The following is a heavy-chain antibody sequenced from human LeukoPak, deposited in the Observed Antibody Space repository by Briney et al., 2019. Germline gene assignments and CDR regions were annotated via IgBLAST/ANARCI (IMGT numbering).Heavy chain of an antibody. J-gene: IGHJ5*02. V-gene: IGHV1-8*01. CDR2: MNPNSGNT. CDR3: ARLRSNKGGSWFDP. Sequence: ASVKVSYKASGYTFTTYDINWVRQATGQGLEWMGWMNPNSGNTGYAQKFQGRVTMTRNTSITTAYMELSSLRSEDTAVYYCARLRSNKGGSWFDPWGQGTLVTVSS. D-gene: IGHD1-26*01. CDR1: GYTFTTYD.